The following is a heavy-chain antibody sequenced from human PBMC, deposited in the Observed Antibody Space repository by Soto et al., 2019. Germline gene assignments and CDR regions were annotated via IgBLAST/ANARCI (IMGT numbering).Heavy chain of an antibody. CDR1: GYSFTSYW. J-gene: IGHJ6*03. Sequence: GESLKISCKGSGYSFTSYWIGWVRQMPGKGLEWMGIIYPGDSDTRYSPSFQGQVTISADKSISTAYLQWSSLKASDTAMYYCARIPAAPPGAPGGNYYYYYMDVWGKGTTVTVSS. CDR2: IYPGDSDT. V-gene: IGHV5-51*01. CDR3: ARIPAAPPGAPGGNYYYYYMDV. D-gene: IGHD2-2*01.